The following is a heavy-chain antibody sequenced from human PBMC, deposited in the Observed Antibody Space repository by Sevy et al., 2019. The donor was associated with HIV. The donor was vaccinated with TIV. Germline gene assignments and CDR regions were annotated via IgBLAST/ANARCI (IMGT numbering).Heavy chain of an antibody. CDR2: FDHQNGGP. Sequence: ASVKVSCKVSGYTLTKLSIHWVRQAPGKGLEWMGDFDHQNGGPIYAQRFQGRVTMTEDTSTDTANLELSSLTSDDTAVYYCATVGLRYSSGSSSYQGDWFDPWGQGTLVTVSS. CDR3: ATVGLRYSSGSSSYQGDWFDP. V-gene: IGHV1-24*01. CDR1: GYTLTKLS. D-gene: IGHD2-2*01. J-gene: IGHJ5*02.